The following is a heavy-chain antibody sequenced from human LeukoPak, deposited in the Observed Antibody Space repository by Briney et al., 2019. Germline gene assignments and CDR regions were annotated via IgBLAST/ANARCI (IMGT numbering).Heavy chain of an antibody. V-gene: IGHV1-8*01. CDR3: ARDPTYYYDSSGYETSDY. CDR2: MNPNSGNT. D-gene: IGHD3-22*01. Sequence: GASVTVSCKASGYTFTSYDINWVRQATGQGLEWMGWMNPNSGNTGYAQKFQGRVTITADKSTSTAYMELSSLRSEDTAVYYCARDPTYYYDSSGYETSDYWGQGTLVTVSS. J-gene: IGHJ4*02. CDR1: GYTFTSYD.